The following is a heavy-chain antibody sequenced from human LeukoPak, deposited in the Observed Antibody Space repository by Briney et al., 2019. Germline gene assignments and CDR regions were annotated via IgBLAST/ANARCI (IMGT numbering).Heavy chain of an antibody. Sequence: ASVKVSCKASGGTFSSYTISWVRQAPGQGLEWMGRIIPILGIANYAQKFQGRVTITADKSTSAAYMELSSLRSEDTAVYYCARENVDIVVVPAAITTDYFASWLDPWGQGTLVTVSS. CDR3: ARENVDIVVVPAAITTDYFASWLDP. J-gene: IGHJ5*02. D-gene: IGHD2-2*03. CDR2: IIPILGIA. CDR1: GGTFSSYT. V-gene: IGHV1-69*04.